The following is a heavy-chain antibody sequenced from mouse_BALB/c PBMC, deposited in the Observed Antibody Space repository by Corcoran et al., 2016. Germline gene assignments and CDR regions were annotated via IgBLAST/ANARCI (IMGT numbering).Heavy chain of an antibody. CDR2: INTYTGEP. CDR3: ARPILYGYETLYAMYY. D-gene: IGHD2-2*01. V-gene: IGHV9-3-1*01. CDR1: GNTFTHYG. Sequence: QIQLVQCGPEQKKPGETVKISCKASGNTFTHYGMNWVKQAPGKGLKWRGGINTYTGEPTYADDFKGRFAFYLEPSASTAYLQINNLKNEDTATYFCARPILYGYETLYAMYYLGQGTSVTVSS. J-gene: IGHJ4*01.